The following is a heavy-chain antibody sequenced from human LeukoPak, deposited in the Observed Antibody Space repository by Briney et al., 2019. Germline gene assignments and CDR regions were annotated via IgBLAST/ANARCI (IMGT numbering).Heavy chain of an antibody. CDR1: GYTFTGYY. J-gene: IGHJ4*02. D-gene: IGHD3-10*01. V-gene: IGHV1-2*02. CDR3: ARELRGVTDFDY. CDR2: INPNSGGT. Sequence: ASVKVSCKASGYTFTGYYMHWVRQAPGQGLEWMGWINPNSGGTNYARKFQGRVIMTRDTSISTAYMELSRLRSDDTAVYYCARELRGVTDFDYWGQGTLVTVSS.